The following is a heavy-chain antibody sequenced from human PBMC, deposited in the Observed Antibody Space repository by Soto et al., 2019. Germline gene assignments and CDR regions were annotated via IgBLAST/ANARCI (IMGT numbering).Heavy chain of an antibody. CDR1: GGSISSGDYY. Sequence: PSETLSITCTVSGGSISSGDYYWSWIRQPQGKGLEWIGYMDGSGSTYYNPTLKSRVIISVDTSKNQFSLKLSSVTAADTAVYYCSRSDDYNILLYYCGQGTLVSVSA. CDR2: MDGSGST. V-gene: IGHV4-30-4*01. D-gene: IGHD4-4*01. J-gene: IGHJ4*02. CDR3: SRSDDYNILLYY.